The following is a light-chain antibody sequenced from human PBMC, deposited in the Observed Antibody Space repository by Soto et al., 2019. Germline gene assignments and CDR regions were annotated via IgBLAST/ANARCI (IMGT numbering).Light chain of an antibody. Sequence: QSALTRPASVSGSPGQSITISCTGTSSDVGAYDYVSWYQQHPDKAPKLIIYVVSNRPSGVSNRFSGSKSGNTASLTISGLQAEDEADYYCSLYTSSDTPYVFGTGTKLTVL. V-gene: IGLV2-14*01. CDR1: SSDVGAYDY. J-gene: IGLJ1*01. CDR3: SLYTSSDTPYV. CDR2: VVS.